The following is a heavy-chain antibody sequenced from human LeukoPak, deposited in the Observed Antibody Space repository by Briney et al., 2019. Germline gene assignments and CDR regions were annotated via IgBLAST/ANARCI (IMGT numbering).Heavy chain of an antibody. Sequence: PGGSLRLSCAASGFTSSSYAMHWVRQAPGKGLEWVAVISYDGSNKYYADSVKGRFTISRDNSKNTLYLQMNSLRAEDTAVYYCARGTYCSGGSCSNWFDPWGQGTLVTVSS. CDR3: ARGTYCSGGSCSNWFDP. J-gene: IGHJ5*02. D-gene: IGHD2-15*01. CDR2: ISYDGSNK. CDR1: GFTSSSYA. V-gene: IGHV3-30-3*01.